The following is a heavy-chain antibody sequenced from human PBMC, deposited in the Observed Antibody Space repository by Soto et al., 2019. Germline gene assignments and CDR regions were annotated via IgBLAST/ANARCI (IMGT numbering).Heavy chain of an antibody. Sequence: GESLKISCKGSGYSFSNDWIGWVRQVPGKGLEWMGIIYPADSDTRYSPSFQGQVTISADKSISTAYLQWSSLKASDTAMYYCARLMVVAAPAGWFDPWGQGTLVTVSS. CDR1: GYSFSNDW. CDR2: IYPADSDT. D-gene: IGHD2-15*01. V-gene: IGHV5-51*01. CDR3: ARLMVVAAPAGWFDP. J-gene: IGHJ5*02.